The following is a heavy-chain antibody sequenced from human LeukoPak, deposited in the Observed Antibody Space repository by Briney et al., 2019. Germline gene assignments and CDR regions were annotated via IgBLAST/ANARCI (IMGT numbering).Heavy chain of an antibody. CDR1: GGSISISNYY. D-gene: IGHD6-19*01. V-gene: IGHV4-39*01. J-gene: IGHJ4*02. CDR2: FYYSGST. Sequence: TSETLSLTCTVSGGSISISNYYWGWLRQPPGKGLEWIGSFYYSGSTYYNPSLKSRVTISVDTSKSQFSLKLSSVTAADTAIYYCARKQWVMYYFDSWGQGTLVTASS. CDR3: ARKQWVMYYFDS.